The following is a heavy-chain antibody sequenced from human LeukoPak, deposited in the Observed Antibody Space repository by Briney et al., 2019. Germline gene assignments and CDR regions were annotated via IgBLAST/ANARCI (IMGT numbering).Heavy chain of an antibody. CDR2: IKSKTDGGTT. Sequence: GGSLRLSCAASGFTFSNAWMNWVRQAPGKGLEWVGRIKSKTDGGTTDCAAPVKGRFTISRDDSKSTLYLQMNSLKTEDTAVYYCTTYSGSHYSFDYWGQGTLVTVSS. CDR1: GFTFSNAW. CDR3: TTYSGSHYSFDY. J-gene: IGHJ4*02. V-gene: IGHV3-15*01. D-gene: IGHD1-26*01.